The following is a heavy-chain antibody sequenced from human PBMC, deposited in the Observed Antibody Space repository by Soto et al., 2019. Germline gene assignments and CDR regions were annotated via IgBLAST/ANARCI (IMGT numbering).Heavy chain of an antibody. Sequence: GGSLRLSCAASGFTFSAFAMSWVRQAPGKGLEWVSAISGSGGSTYYADSVKGRFTISRDNSKNTLYLQMSGLRAEDTALYYCAKLGSDFLNWFDPWGQGTLVTVSS. J-gene: IGHJ5*02. D-gene: IGHD3-16*01. CDR3: AKLGSDFLNWFDP. V-gene: IGHV3-23*01. CDR1: GFTFSAFA. CDR2: ISGSGGST.